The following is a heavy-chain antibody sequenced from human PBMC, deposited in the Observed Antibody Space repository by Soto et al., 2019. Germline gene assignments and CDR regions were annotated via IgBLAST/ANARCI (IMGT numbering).Heavy chain of an antibody. CDR1: GGSISSGDYY. Sequence: PSETLSLTCTVSGGSISSGDYYWSWIRQPPGKGLEWIGYIYYSGSTYYNPSLKSRVTISVDTSKNQFSLKLSSVTAADTAVYYCARGTRVTMIVVVPPDYWGQGTLVTVSS. CDR2: IYYSGST. J-gene: IGHJ4*02. V-gene: IGHV4-30-4*01. CDR3: ARGTRVTMIVVVPPDY. D-gene: IGHD3-22*01.